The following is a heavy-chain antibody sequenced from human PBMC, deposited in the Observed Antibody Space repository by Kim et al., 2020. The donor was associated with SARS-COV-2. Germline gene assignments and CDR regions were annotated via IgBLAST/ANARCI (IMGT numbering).Heavy chain of an antibody. CDR3: GCTRRYSNRAYDY. CDR2: IYSGGST. Sequence: GGSLRLSCAASGFSVSRNYMSWVRQAPGKGLEWVSVIYSGGSTYYADSVKGRFTISRDNSKNTLYFQMNSLRAEDTAVYYCGCTRRYSNRAYDYWGQGTLVTVSS. CDR1: GFSVSRNY. D-gene: IGHD5-18*01. V-gene: IGHV3-53*05. J-gene: IGHJ4*02.